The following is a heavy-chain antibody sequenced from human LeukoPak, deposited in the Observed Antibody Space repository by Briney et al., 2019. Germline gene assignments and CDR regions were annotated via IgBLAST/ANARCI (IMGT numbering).Heavy chain of an antibody. CDR1: GFTFSSYA. Sequence: GGSLRLSCAASGFTFSSYAMHWVRQAPGKGLEWVAVISYDGSNKYYADSVKGRFTISRDNSKNTLYLQMNSLRAADTAVYYCARDWILLWFGELWDWFAPWGQGTLVTVPS. D-gene: IGHD3-10*01. CDR3: ARDWILLWFGELWDWFAP. J-gene: IGHJ5*02. V-gene: IGHV3-30-3*01. CDR2: ISYDGSNK.